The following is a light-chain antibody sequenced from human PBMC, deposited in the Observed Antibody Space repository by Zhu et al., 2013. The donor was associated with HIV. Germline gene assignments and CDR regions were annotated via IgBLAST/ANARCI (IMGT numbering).Light chain of an antibody. CDR3: QQRYKWPPIT. V-gene: IGKV3D-15*01. CDR2: GAS. Sequence: DIVMTQSPATLSVSPGERATLSCMASQSVSSNLAWYQQKPGQAPRLLIFGASSRASGIPDRFSGSGSGTDFTLTISRLEPEDFAVYYCQQRYKWPPITFGQGTRLEIK. J-gene: IGKJ5*01. CDR1: QSVSSN.